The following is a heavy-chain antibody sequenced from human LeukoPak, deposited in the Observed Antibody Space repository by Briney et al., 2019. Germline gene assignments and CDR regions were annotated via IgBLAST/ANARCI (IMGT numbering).Heavy chain of an antibody. Sequence: GGSLRLSCAASGFTFSDYGMHWVRKAPGKGLEWVAAIWYDGINKYYAGSVKGRFTISRDNSKNTLYLQMNSLRAEDTAVYHCARAMFRYSSSWSAFDMWGQGTIVIVSS. V-gene: IGHV3-33*01. J-gene: IGHJ3*02. CDR3: ARAMFRYSSSWSAFDM. CDR1: GFTFSDYG. D-gene: IGHD6-13*01. CDR2: IWYDGINK.